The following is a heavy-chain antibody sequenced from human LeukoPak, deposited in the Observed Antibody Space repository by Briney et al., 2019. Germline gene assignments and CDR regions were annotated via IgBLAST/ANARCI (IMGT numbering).Heavy chain of an antibody. CDR1: GGTFISYA. J-gene: IGHJ5*02. CDR2: IIPIFGTA. Sequence: SVKVSCKASGGTFISYAISWVRQAPGQGLEWMGGIIPIFGTANYAQKFQGRVTITADESTSTAYMELSSLRSEDTAVYYCARDFVDGYCSGGSCHNWFDPWGQETLVTVSS. V-gene: IGHV1-69*01. CDR3: ARDFVDGYCSGGSCHNWFDP. D-gene: IGHD2-15*01.